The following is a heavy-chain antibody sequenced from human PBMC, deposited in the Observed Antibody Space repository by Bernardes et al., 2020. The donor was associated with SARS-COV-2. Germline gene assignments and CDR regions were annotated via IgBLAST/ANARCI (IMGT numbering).Heavy chain of an antibody. Sequence: GGSLRLSCAASGFTVSSNYMSWVRQAPGKGLEWVSVIYSGGSTYYADSVKGQFTISRDNSKNTLYLQMNSLRAEDTAVYYCARERGYSGYDMDQGYYYYYGMDVWGQGTTVTVSS. D-gene: IGHD5-12*01. CDR2: IYSGGST. J-gene: IGHJ6*02. CDR1: GFTVSSNY. CDR3: ARERGYSGYDMDQGYYYYYGMDV. V-gene: IGHV3-53*01.